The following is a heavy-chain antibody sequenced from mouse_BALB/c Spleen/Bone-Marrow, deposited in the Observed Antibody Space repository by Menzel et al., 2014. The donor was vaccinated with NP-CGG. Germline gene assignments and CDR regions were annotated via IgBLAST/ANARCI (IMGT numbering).Heavy chain of an antibody. D-gene: IGHD2-3*01. J-gene: IGHJ2*01. CDR2: ISYSGNT. CDR3: ATYDGYCFDY. V-gene: IGHV3-8*02. CDR1: GDSITSGY. Sequence: EVQVVESGPSLVKPSQTLSLTCSVTGDSITSGYWNWIRKFPGNKLEYMGYISYSGNTYYDPSLKSRIPITRDTSKNQYYLQLNTVTTEDTATYYCATYDGYCFDYWGQGTTLTVSS.